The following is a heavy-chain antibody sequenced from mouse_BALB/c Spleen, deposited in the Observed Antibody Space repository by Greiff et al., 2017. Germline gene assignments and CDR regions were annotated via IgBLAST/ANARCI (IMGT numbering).Heavy chain of an antibody. V-gene: IGHV1-4*01. Sequence: QVQLKESGAELARPGASVKMSCKASGYTFTSYTMHWVKQRPGQGLEWIGYINPSSGYTNYNQKFKDKATLTADKSSSTAYMQLSSLTSEDSAVYYCARYYYGSSYDAMDYWGQGTSVTVSS. CDR2: INPSSGYT. CDR3: ARYYYGSSYDAMDY. J-gene: IGHJ4*01. D-gene: IGHD1-1*01. CDR1: GYTFTSYT.